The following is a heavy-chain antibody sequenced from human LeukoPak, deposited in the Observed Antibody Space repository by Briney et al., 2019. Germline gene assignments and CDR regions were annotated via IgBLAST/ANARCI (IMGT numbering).Heavy chain of an antibody. D-gene: IGHD3-22*01. CDR2: IIPIFGTA. V-gene: IGHV1-69*05. CDR3: ARDSYGYYYDSSGYYGYDY. J-gene: IGHJ4*02. Sequence: SVKVSCKASGGTFSSYAISWVRQAPGQGLEWMGRIIPIFGTANYAQKFQGRVTITTDESTSTAYMELSSLRSEDTAVYYCARDSYGYYYDSSGYYGYDYWGQGTLVTVSS. CDR1: GGTFSSYA.